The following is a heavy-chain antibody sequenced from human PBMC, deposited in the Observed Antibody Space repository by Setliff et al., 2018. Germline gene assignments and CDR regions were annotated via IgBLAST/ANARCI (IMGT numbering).Heavy chain of an antibody. V-gene: IGHV1-46*01. D-gene: IGHD6-6*01. CDR1: GYTFTGYY. CDR3: VREGVDRRSSTDYRYYMDV. J-gene: IGHJ6*03. CDR2: IDPSADYT. Sequence: GASVKVSCKASGYTFTGYYLHWVRQAPGQGLEWMGIIDPSADYTNYAQKFQGRVTMTKDTSTTTAYMELSSLRSDDTAVYYCVREGVDRRSSTDYRYYMDVWGKGTTVTVSS.